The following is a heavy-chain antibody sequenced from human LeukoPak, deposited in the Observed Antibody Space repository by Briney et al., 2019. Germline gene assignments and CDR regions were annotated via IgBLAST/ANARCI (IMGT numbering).Heavy chain of an antibody. V-gene: IGHV1-69*13. CDR2: IIPIFGSS. D-gene: IGHD6-19*01. CDR3: ARYYSGWYYFDY. CDR1: GGTFNNYA. Sequence: SVKVSCKASGGTFNNYAINWVRQAPGQGLEWMGGIIPIFGSSNYAQKFQGRVTITADESTTTAYMELSSLRSEDTAVYYCARYYSGWYYFDYWGQGTLVTVSS. J-gene: IGHJ4*02.